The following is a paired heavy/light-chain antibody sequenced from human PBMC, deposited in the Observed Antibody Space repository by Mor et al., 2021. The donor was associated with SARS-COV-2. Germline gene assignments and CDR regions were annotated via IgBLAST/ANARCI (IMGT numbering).Heavy chain of an antibody. CDR1: GFTFTSYS. CDR2: INPINYWT. CDR3: ARALLGRIRYDYLDS. D-gene: IGHD3-9*01. J-gene: IGHJ4*02. Sequence: QVQIVQSGAEVKKPGASVKVSCKASGFTFTSYSFHWVRQAPGLGLEWMGWINPINYWTKYSQKFQDRLTISWDTSATTVHMDLSALTSEDTAVYYCARALLGRIRYDYLDSWGQGTQVTVSS. V-gene: IGHV1-3*01.
Light chain of an antibody. CDR2: WAS. Sequence: IVVTQSPDSLAVSLGERATINCRSSQSLLSSSNNNNYLAWYQQKPGQPPKLLFYWASTRESGVPDRFSGSGSGTDFTLTISSLQAEDVAVYYCQQYYSTPYAFGQGTNLQIK. CDR3: QQYYSTPYA. CDR1: QSLLSSSNNNNY. J-gene: IGKJ2*01. V-gene: IGKV4-1*01.